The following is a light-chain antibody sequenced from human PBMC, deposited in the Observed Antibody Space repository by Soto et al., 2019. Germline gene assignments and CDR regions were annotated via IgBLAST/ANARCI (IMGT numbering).Light chain of an antibody. V-gene: IGKV1-12*01. CDR3: QQTDSFPFT. CDR1: QGISRW. J-gene: IGKJ3*01. Sequence: DIQMTQSPSSVSASVGDRVTITCRASQGISRWLACYQQKPGKAPNLLISAASSLQSVVPSRFSGSGSGTDFTLTISSLQPEDFATYYCQQTDSFPFTFGPGTKVDIK. CDR2: AAS.